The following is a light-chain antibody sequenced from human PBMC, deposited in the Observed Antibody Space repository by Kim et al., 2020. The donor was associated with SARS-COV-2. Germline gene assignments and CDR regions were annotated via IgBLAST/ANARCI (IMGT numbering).Light chain of an antibody. CDR1: KLGDKY. CDR3: QAWDSSTNYV. CDR2: QDS. V-gene: IGLV3-1*01. J-gene: IGLJ1*01. Sequence: SYELTQPPSVSVSPGQTASITCSGDKLGDKYACWYQQKPGQSPVLVIYQDSKRPSVIPERFSGSNSGNTATLTISGTQAMDEADYYCQAWDSSTNYVFGTGTKVTVL.